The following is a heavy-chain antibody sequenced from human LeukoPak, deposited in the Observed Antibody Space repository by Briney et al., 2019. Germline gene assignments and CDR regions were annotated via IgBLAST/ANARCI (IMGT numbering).Heavy chain of an antibody. D-gene: IGHD1-26*01. V-gene: IGHV3-11*03. Sequence: GGSLRLSCAASGFTFSDYYMSWIRQAPGKGLEWVSYISSSSSYTNYADSVKGRFTISRDNAKNSLYLQMNSLRAEDTAVYYCVKSVIVGATRFDYWGQGTLVTVSS. CDR2: ISSSSSYT. J-gene: IGHJ4*02. CDR1: GFTFSDYY. CDR3: VKSVIVGATRFDY.